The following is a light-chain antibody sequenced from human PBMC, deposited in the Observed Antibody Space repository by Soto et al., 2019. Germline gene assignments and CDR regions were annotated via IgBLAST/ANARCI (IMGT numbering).Light chain of an antibody. V-gene: IGKV1-39*01. CDR1: QRIGTN. CDR2: AVS. Sequence: DLQMTQSPSSLSASIGDRVTLTCRASQRIGTNLNWYQQRPGKAPKLLIYAVSSLQSGVTSRFSDSGSGTDFTLSINSLQREDFATYYCQQTYSAPPLFGQGTKVEIK. CDR3: QQTYSAPPL. J-gene: IGKJ1*01.